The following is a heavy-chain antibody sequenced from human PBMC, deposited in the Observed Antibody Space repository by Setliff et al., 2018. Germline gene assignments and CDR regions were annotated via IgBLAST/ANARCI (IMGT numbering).Heavy chain of an antibody. CDR1: GASITSYY. CDR2: IHNSGRI. Sequence: PSETLSLTCSVSGASITSYYWSWIRQPPGKGLEWIAYIHNSGRIKYNPALKSRVTISLDTSKNQLSLNLNSATAADTAVYYCARHALSFDSAWDVWGKGTTVTVSS. D-gene: IGHD3-9*01. CDR3: ARHALSFDSAWDV. J-gene: IGHJ6*04. V-gene: IGHV4-59*08.